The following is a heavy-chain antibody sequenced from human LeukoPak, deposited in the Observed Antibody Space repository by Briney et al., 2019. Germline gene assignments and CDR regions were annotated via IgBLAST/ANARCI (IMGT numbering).Heavy chain of an antibody. D-gene: IGHD3-10*01. CDR1: GFTFSSYW. CDR2: IKQDGSEK. Sequence: PGGSLRLSCAASGFTFSSYWMSWVRQAPGKGLEWVANIKQDGSEKYYVDSVKGRFTISRDNAKNSLYLQMNSLRAEDTAVYYCARAGAKKYYGSGSSDYWGQGTLVTVSS. CDR3: ARAGAKKYYGSGSSDY. V-gene: IGHV3-7*01. J-gene: IGHJ4*02.